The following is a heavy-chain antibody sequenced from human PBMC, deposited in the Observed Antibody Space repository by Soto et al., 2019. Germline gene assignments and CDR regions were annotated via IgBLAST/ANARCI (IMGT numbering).Heavy chain of an antibody. D-gene: IGHD1-26*01. CDR1: GGSISSGGYY. J-gene: IGHJ5*02. V-gene: IGHV4-31*03. Sequence: SETLSLTCTVSGGSISSGGYYWSWIRQHPGKGLEWIGYIYYSGSTYYNPSLKSRVTISVDTSKNQFSLKLSSVTAADTAVYYCARGDQLPFDPWGQGTLVTVSS. CDR2: IYYSGST. CDR3: ARGDQLPFDP.